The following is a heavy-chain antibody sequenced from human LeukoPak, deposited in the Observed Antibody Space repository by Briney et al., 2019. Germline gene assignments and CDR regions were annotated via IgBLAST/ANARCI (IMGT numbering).Heavy chain of an antibody. D-gene: IGHD3-22*01. CDR1: GFTFSSYE. Sequence: GGSLRLSCAASGFTFSSYEMNWVRQAPGKGLEWVSYISSSGSTIYYADSVKGRFTISRDNAKNSLYLQMNSLRAEDMALYYCAKANSGYYDSSGLMGDWGQGTLVTVSS. V-gene: IGHV3-48*03. J-gene: IGHJ4*02. CDR2: ISSSGSTI. CDR3: AKANSGYYDSSGLMGD.